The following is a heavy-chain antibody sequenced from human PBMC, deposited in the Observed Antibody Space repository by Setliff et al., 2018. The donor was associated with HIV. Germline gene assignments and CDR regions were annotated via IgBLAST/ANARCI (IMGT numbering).Heavy chain of an antibody. D-gene: IGHD3-22*01. Sequence: PSETLSLTCTVSGGSIKSSSDYWGWIRQPPGKGLEWIGTIYYSGSTYYNPSLKSRVTISVDTSKNQFSLKLSSVTAADTAIYYCARDRASSGYYARFDHWGQGTLVTVSS. CDR2: IYYSGST. J-gene: IGHJ4*02. V-gene: IGHV4-39*02. CDR1: GGSIKSSSDY. CDR3: ARDRASSGYYARFDH.